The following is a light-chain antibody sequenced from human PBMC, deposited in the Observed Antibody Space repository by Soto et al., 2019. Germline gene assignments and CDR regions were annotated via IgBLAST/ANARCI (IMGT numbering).Light chain of an antibody. CDR2: DAS. Sequence: EMVLTQSPATLSLSPGERATLSCRASQSVSSYLAWYQQKPGQAPRLLIYDASNRATGIPARFSGSGSGTDFTLTISSLEPEDFAVYYCQQRSNCPTFGGGTKVEIK. CDR3: QQRSNCPT. J-gene: IGKJ4*01. V-gene: IGKV3-11*01. CDR1: QSVSSY.